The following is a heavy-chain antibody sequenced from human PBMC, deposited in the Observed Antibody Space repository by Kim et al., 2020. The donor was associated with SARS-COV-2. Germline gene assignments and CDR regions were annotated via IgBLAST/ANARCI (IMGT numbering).Heavy chain of an antibody. V-gene: IGHV4-39*01. Sequence: SETLSLTCTVSGGSISSSSYYWGWIRQPPGKGLEWIGSIYYSGSTYYNPSLKSRVTISVDTSKNQFSLKLSSVTAADTAVYYCARLGGSGSYFQYRITWSDHWGQGTLVTVSS. CDR3: ARLGGSGSYFQYRITWSDH. D-gene: IGHD3-10*01. CDR2: IYYSGST. J-gene: IGHJ5*02. CDR1: GGSISSSSYY.